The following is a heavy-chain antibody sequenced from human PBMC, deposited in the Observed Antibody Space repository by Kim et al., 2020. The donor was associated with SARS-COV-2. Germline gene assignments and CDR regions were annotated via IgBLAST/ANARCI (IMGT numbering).Heavy chain of an antibody. CDR2: INSDGSST. CDR3: ARDRTLWSGYSYYYYGMDV. Sequence: GGSLRLSCAASGFTFSSYWMHWVRQAPGKGLVWVSRINSDGSSTSYADSVKGRFTISRDNAKNTLYLQMNSLRAEDTAVYYCARDRTLWSGYSYYYYGMDVWGQGTTVTVSS. CDR1: GFTFSSYW. V-gene: IGHV3-74*01. D-gene: IGHD3-3*01. J-gene: IGHJ6*02.